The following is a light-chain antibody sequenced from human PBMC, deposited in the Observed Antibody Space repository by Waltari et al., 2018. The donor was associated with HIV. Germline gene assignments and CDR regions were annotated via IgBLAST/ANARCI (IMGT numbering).Light chain of an antibody. Sequence: DIQLTQSPSFLSASVGDRVTITCRASQGISSYFAWYQQKPGKAPKLLIYAASTLQSGVPSRFSGSGSGTEFTLTISSLQPEDFAIYYCQQLNSYLGTFGQGTKLEIK. CDR1: QGISSY. V-gene: IGKV1-9*01. CDR3: QQLNSYLGT. CDR2: AAS. J-gene: IGKJ2*01.